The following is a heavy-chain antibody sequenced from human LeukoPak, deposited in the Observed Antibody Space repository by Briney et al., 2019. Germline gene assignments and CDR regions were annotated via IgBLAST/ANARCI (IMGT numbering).Heavy chain of an antibody. D-gene: IGHD6-6*01. Sequence: GGSLRLSCAASGFTFSSYSMNWVRQAPGKGLEWVSYISKTISTKYYANSVKGRFTISRDNARNSLFLQMNDLRDEDTAVYYCVRDNGPEQLALDLWGQGTLVTVSS. CDR2: ISKTISTK. CDR3: VRDNGPEQLALDL. J-gene: IGHJ5*02. CDR1: GFTFSSYS. V-gene: IGHV3-48*02.